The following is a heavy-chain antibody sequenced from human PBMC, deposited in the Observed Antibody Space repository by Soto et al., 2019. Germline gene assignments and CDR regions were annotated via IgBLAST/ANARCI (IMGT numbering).Heavy chain of an antibody. CDR1: GFTFSNYA. CDR2: ISGGGGNT. J-gene: IGHJ4*02. CDR3: AKARLCSSGYYTWGY. Sequence: EVQLLESGGGLVQPGVSLRLSCAASGFTFSNYAMSWVRQSPGKGLEWVSAISGGGGNTYYADSVKGRFTISRDHSKNTLYVQMTNLRAENTAVYYCAKARLCSSGYYTWGYWGQGTLITVSS. D-gene: IGHD3-22*01. V-gene: IGHV3-23*01.